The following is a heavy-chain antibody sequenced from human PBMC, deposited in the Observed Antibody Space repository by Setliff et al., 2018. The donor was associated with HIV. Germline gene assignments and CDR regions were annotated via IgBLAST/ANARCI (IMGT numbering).Heavy chain of an antibody. CDR2: IYTSGNT. CDR1: GVSISNYY. CDR3: ARVGPSGTYYLFFDQ. J-gene: IGHJ4*02. V-gene: IGHV4-4*07. D-gene: IGHD3-10*01. Sequence: SETLSLTCTVSGVSISNYYWSWIRQPAGKGLEWIGRIYTSGNTNYNPSLKSRVTMSVDTSKNEFSLRLSSVTATDTAVFYCARVGPSGTYYLFFDQWGQGIPVTVSS.